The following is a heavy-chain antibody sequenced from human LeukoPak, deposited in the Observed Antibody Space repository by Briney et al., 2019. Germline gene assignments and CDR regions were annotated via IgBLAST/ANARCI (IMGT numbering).Heavy chain of an antibody. CDR1: GGSFSGYY. J-gene: IGHJ6*03. Sequence: SETLSLTCAVYGGSFSGYYWSWIRQPQGKGLEWIGEIHHGGSPNYNPSFKSRFTISVATSKNQFSLNLSSVTAAAPAVYYFAGLYSISWWHYFFYNDVWGKGTTVTISS. V-gene: IGHV4-34*01. CDR2: IHHGGSP. CDR3: AGLYSISWWHYFFYNDV. D-gene: IGHD6-13*01.